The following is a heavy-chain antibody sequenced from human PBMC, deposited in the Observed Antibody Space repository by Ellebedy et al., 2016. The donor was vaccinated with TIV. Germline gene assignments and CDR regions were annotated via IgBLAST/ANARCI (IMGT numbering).Heavy chain of an antibody. CDR1: GFSFRSYW. D-gene: IGHD4-17*01. CDR2: IYQDGSVQ. Sequence: PGGSLRLSCAASGFSFRSYWMTWVRQAPGKGLQWVANIYQDGSVQYYVDSVKGRFTISRYNADNSLFLQMNSLRAEETAVYYCARRGSYGDYAVQINSWFDTWGRGTLVAVSS. CDR3: ARRGSYGDYAVQINSWFDT. V-gene: IGHV3-7*01. J-gene: IGHJ5*02.